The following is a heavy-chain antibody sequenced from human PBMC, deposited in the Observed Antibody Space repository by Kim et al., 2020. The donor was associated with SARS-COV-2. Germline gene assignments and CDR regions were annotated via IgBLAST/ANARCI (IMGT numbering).Heavy chain of an antibody. CDR1: GGSISSSSYY. D-gene: IGHD3-9*01. CDR3: ARAPGYYFDY. V-gene: IGHV4-39*01. CDR2: IYYSGST. Sequence: ETLSLTCTVSGGSISSSSYYWGWIRQPPGKGLEWIGSIYYSGSTYYNPSLKSRVTISVDTSKNQFSLKLSSVTAADTAVYYCARAPGYYFDYWGQGTLVTVSS. J-gene: IGHJ4*02.